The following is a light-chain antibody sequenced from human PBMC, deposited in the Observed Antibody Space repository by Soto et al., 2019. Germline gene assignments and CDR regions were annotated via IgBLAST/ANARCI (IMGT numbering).Light chain of an antibody. CDR1: QSIRGW. Sequence: DIQMTQSPSTLSASVGDRVTITCRDSQSIRGWLAWYQQKPWKAPKLLIYDASNLESGVLSRFSGSGYGTEFTLTIINLQPDDFATYYCQQYYSYSLYTFGQGTK. CDR2: DAS. CDR3: QQYYSYSLYT. V-gene: IGKV1-5*01. J-gene: IGKJ2*01.